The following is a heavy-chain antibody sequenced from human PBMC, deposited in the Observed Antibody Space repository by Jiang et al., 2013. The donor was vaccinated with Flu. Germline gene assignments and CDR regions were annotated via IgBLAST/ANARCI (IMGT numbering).Heavy chain of an antibody. CDR3: ASIASSTSRYDSRTRDY. J-gene: IGHJ4*02. CDR1: GYTFTGYY. Sequence: GAEVKKPGASVKVSCKASGYTFTGYYMHWVRQAPGQGLEWMGWINPNSGGTNYAQKFQGRVTMTRDTSISTAYMELSRLRSDDTAVYYCASIASSTSRYDSRTRDYWGQGTLVTVSS. D-gene: IGHD2-2*01. V-gene: IGHV1-2*02. CDR2: INPNSGGT.